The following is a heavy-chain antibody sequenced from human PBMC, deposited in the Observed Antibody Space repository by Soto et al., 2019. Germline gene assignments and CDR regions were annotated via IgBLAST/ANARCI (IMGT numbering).Heavy chain of an antibody. CDR3: VKDRFVNY. D-gene: IGHD3-3*01. CDR1: GLNFNDYA. V-gene: IGHV3-64D*06. J-gene: IGHJ4*02. Sequence: PGGFVRRSCLASGLNFNDYAMHWVRQAAGKGLKYVSSISSNGVSTYYADSVKGRFTISRDNSKNTLYLQMNSLRVEDTAVYYCVKDRFVNYWGQGALVTVSS. CDR2: ISSNGVST.